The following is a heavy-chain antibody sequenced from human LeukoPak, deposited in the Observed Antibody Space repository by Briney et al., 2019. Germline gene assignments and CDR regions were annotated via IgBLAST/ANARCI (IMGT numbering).Heavy chain of an antibody. D-gene: IGHD2-2*01. J-gene: IGHJ6*03. CDR3: AREGFTSSWLYYYYYMDV. CDR1: GFTFSNYG. Sequence: GGSLRLSCAASGFTFSNYGIHWVRQAPGEGLEWVAVISYDGRNKYYADSVRGRFTISRDNSKNGLFLQMNSLRPEDTAIYYCAREGFTSSWLYYYYYMDVWGKGTTVTVSS. V-gene: IGHV3-30*04. CDR2: ISYDGRNK.